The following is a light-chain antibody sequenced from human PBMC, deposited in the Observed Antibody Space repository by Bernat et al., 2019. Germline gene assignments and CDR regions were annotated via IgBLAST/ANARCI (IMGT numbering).Light chain of an antibody. J-gene: IGKJ5*01. CDR1: QVSGTY. CDR3: QQLDRFPLP. CDR2: GAS. Sequence: VQLTQSPSFLSASVGDRVDITCRASQVSGTYLAWYQKKPGKAPKLLIYGASTLQTGVPSRFSGSGSGTEFTLTIASLQPEDGATYFCQQLDRFPLPFGQGKELEIK. V-gene: IGKV1-9*01.